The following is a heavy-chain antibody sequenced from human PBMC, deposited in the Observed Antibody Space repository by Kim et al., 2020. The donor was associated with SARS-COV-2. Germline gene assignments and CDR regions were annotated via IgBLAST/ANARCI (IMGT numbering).Heavy chain of an antibody. CDR2: ISSSGSTI. D-gene: IGHD3-10*01. CDR3: ARENPWFGTVILGNAFDI. Sequence: GGSLRLSCAASGFTFSSYEMNWVRQAPGKGLEWVSYISSSGSTIYYADSVKGRFTISRDNAKNSLYLQMNSLRAEDTAVYYCARENPWFGTVILGNAFDIWGQETMVTVSS. V-gene: IGHV3-48*03. J-gene: IGHJ3*02. CDR1: GFTFSSYE.